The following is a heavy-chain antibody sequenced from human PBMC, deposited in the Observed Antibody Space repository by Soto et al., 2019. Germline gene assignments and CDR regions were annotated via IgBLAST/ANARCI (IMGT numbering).Heavy chain of an antibody. D-gene: IGHD6-13*01. V-gene: IGHV3-23*01. J-gene: IGHJ6*02. Sequence: EVQLLESGGGLVQPGGSLRLSCAASGFTFSSYAMSWVRQAPGKGLEWVSVISGSGDSTYYADSVRGRFTISRDNSKNPLYLQMHSRRAEDTAVYYCAKDRDGAAAGPTKFYGMDVWGQGTTVTVSS. CDR2: ISGSGDST. CDR1: GFTFSSYA. CDR3: AKDRDGAAAGPTKFYGMDV.